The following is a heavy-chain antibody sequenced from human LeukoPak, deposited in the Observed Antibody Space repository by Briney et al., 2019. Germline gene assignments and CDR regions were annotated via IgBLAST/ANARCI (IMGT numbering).Heavy chain of an antibody. CDR1: GFTFSTYW. D-gene: IGHD1-26*01. V-gene: IGHV3-7*05. Sequence: GGSLRLSCAASGFTFSTYWMGWLRQSTGKGLEWVANIHKDGSEKYYVDSLKGRFTISRDNAKNSLYLRMNSLRAGDTAVYYCARHGNRNFDCWGQGTLVTVSS. CDR3: ARHGNRNFDC. CDR2: IHKDGSEK. J-gene: IGHJ4*02.